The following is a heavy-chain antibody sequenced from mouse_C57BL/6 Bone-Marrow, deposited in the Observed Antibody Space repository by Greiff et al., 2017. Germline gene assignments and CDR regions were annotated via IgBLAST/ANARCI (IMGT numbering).Heavy chain of an antibody. J-gene: IGHJ1*03. D-gene: IGHD2-4*01. CDR2: IYPGDGDT. Sequence: VQLQQSGAELVKPGASVKISCKASGYAFSSYWMNWVKQRPGKGLEWIGQIYPGDGDTNYNGKFKGKATLTADKSSSTAYMQLSSLTSEDSAVYFCARRGRLRWYFDVWGTGTTVTVSS. CDR3: ARRGRLRWYFDV. V-gene: IGHV1-80*01. CDR1: GYAFSSYW.